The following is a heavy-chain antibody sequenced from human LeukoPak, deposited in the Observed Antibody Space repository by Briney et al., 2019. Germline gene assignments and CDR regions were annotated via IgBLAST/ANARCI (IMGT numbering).Heavy chain of an antibody. V-gene: IGHV4-59*08. CDR2: IYYSGST. CDR3: ARHVGRGVPFDY. Sequence: TVSGGSISSXXXXWXRXPPGKXXXWIGYIYYSGSTNYTPSLKSRVTISVDTSKNQFSLKLSSVTAADTAVYYCARHVGRGVPFDYWGRGTLVTVSS. D-gene: IGHD3-10*01. J-gene: IGHJ4*02. CDR1: GGSISSXX.